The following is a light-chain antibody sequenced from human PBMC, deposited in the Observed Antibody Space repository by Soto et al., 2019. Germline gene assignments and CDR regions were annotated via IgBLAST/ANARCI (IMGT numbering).Light chain of an antibody. Sequence: DIQMTQSPSSLSASVGDRVTITCRASQGIKNELGWYQQKSGLAPKRLIYDASSLESGVPSRFSGSGSGTEFTLTISSLQPDDFATYYCQQYNSYSRTFGQGTKVDIK. CDR2: DAS. CDR3: QQYNSYSRT. CDR1: QGIKNE. J-gene: IGKJ1*01. V-gene: IGKV1-17*01.